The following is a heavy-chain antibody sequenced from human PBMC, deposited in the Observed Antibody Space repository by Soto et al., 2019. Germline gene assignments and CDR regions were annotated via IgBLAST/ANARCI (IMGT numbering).Heavy chain of an antibody. CDR2: INHSGST. CDR1: GGSFRGYY. J-gene: IGHJ4*02. Sequence: VTLSLTWAVFGGSFRGYYWSWIRQPPGKGLEWIGEINHSGSTNYNPSLKSRVTISVDTSKNQFSLKLSSVTAADTAVYYCARGGIAVAGKKDYWGQGTLVTASS. CDR3: ARGGIAVAGKKDY. V-gene: IGHV4-34*01. D-gene: IGHD6-19*01.